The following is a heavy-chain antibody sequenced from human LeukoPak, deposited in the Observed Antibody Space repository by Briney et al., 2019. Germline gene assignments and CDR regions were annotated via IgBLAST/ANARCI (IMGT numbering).Heavy chain of an antibody. D-gene: IGHD3-10*01. J-gene: IGHJ5*02. V-gene: IGHV5-51*01. CDR1: GYSFTSYW. Sequence: PGESLQISCKGSGYSFTSYWIGWVRQMPGKGLEWMGIINPGDSDTRYSPSFQGQVTIPADKSISTAYLQWSSLKASDTAMYHCARLVYYGSGYNWFDPWGRGTLVTVSS. CDR3: ARLVYYGSGYNWFDP. CDR2: INPGDSDT.